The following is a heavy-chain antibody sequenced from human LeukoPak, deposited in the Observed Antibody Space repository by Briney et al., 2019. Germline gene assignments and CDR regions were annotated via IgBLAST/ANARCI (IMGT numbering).Heavy chain of an antibody. J-gene: IGHJ1*01. D-gene: IGHD3-22*01. CDR3: ATYSSLNRREFQF. Sequence: GGSLRLSCAASGFTFSTYWMIWVRQAPGKGLEWVANIKQDGSEKYYVDSVKGRFTISRDNAKNSLYLQMYSLRAEDTAVYYCATYSSLNRREFQFWGQGTLLTVSS. CDR1: GFTFSTYW. V-gene: IGHV3-7*01. CDR2: IKQDGSEK.